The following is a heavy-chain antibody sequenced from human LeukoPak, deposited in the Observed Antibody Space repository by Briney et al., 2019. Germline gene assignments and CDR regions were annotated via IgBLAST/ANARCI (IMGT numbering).Heavy chain of an antibody. Sequence: ASVKVSCKASGYTFTNSYIHWVRQAPGQGLEWMGSMNPKSGGTKYAQKFQGRVSMTRDTSISTAYMELASQTSDDTAVYYCARAGGRSWFDPWGQGTLVTVSS. D-gene: IGHD1-26*01. CDR1: GYTFTNSY. V-gene: IGHV1-2*02. CDR2: MNPKSGGT. J-gene: IGHJ5*02. CDR3: ARAGGRSWFDP.